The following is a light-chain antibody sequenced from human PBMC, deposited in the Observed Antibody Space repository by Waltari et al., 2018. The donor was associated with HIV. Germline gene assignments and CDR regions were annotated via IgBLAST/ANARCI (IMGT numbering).Light chain of an antibody. CDR3: ATWDISLSAVV. V-gene: IGLV10-54*04. CDR2: RDN. Sequence: QAGLTQPPSVSKGMRQTATLTCTGNSNNVGNQGAAWLQQHQGHPPKLLSDRDNKRPSGISERFSASRSGNTASLTITGVQPEDEADYFCATWDISLSAVVFGGGTTLTVL. J-gene: IGLJ2*01. CDR1: SNNVGNQG.